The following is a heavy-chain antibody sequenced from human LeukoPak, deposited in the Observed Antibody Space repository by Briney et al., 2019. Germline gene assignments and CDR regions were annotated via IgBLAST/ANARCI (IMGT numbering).Heavy chain of an antibody. CDR2: ISGSGGST. CDR3: AKPAAPYDILTGYSH. J-gene: IGHJ4*02. D-gene: IGHD3-9*01. Sequence: GGSLRLSCAASGFTFSSYAMSWVRQAPGKGLEWVSAISGSGGSTYYADSVKGRFTISRDNSKNTLYLRMNSLRAEDTAVYYCAKPAAPYDILTGYSHWGQGTLVTVSS. CDR1: GFTFSSYA. V-gene: IGHV3-23*01.